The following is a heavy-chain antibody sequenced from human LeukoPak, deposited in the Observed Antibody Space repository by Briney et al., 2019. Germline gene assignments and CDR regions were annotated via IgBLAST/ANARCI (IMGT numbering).Heavy chain of an antibody. Sequence: ASVKVSCKTSGYTFTRYYMHWVRQAPGQGLGCMGVITPSGGSTRYPQKFQGRVTMTRDTSTSTVYMELSSLRSDDTAVYFCAREAFIEMTTIASAFDFWGQGTLVTVSS. J-gene: IGHJ4*02. CDR1: GYTFTRYY. CDR2: ITPSGGST. CDR3: AREAFIEMTTIASAFDF. D-gene: IGHD5-24*01. V-gene: IGHV1-46*01.